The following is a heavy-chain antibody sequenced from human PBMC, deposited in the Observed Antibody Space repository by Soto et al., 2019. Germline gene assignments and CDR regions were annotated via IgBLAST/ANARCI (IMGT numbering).Heavy chain of an antibody. V-gene: IGHV3-23*01. Sequence: GGSLRLSCAASGFPFSSYAMSWVRQAPGKGLEWVSAISGGGGSTYYADSVKGRFTISRDNSKNTLYLQMNSLRAEDTAVYYCAKDSKQWLMYWFDPWGQGTLVTVSS. CDR3: AKDSKQWLMYWFDP. J-gene: IGHJ5*02. CDR2: ISGGGGST. CDR1: GFPFSSYA. D-gene: IGHD6-19*01.